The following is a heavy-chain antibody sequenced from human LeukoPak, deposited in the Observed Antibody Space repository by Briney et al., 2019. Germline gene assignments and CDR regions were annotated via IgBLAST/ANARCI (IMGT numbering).Heavy chain of an antibody. D-gene: IGHD2-2*01. Sequence: AGGSLRLSCAASGFTFDDYAMHWVRQAPGKGLEWVSLISWDGGSTYYADSVKGRFTISRDNSKNSLYLQMNSLRVEDTALYYCAKGDCSSTSCHFDYWGQGTLVTVSS. CDR1: GFTFDDYA. V-gene: IGHV3-43D*04. J-gene: IGHJ4*02. CDR3: AKGDCSSTSCHFDY. CDR2: ISWDGGST.